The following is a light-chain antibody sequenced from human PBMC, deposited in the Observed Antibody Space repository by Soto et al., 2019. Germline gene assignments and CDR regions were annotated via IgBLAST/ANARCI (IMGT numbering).Light chain of an antibody. CDR3: SSYTSTNTYV. V-gene: IGLV2-14*01. Sequence: QSVLTQPASVSGSPGQSITISCTGTNSDVGGYNYVSWYQQHPGKAPELMIYEVSHRPSGVSTRFSGSKSANTASLTISGLRAEDEADYYCSSYTSTNTYVFGTGTKVTVL. CDR1: NSDVGGYNY. J-gene: IGLJ1*01. CDR2: EVS.